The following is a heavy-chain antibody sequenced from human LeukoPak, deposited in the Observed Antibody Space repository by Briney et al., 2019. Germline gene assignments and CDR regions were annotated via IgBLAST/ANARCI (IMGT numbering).Heavy chain of an antibody. CDR1: GYTFTSYD. Sequence: AASVKVSCKASGYTFTSYDLSWLRQAPGQGLEWMGWMNPNTGNTGYAQKFQGRVTMTRSTSISTAYLELRSLRYEDTAVYYCVRVNIETGYIHWGQETLVTVSS. CDR3: VRVNIETGYIH. V-gene: IGHV1-8*01. J-gene: IGHJ4*02. D-gene: IGHD3-9*01. CDR2: MNPNTGNT.